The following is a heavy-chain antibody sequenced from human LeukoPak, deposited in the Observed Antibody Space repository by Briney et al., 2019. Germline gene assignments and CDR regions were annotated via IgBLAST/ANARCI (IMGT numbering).Heavy chain of an antibody. CDR3: ASAHYGDYVSDY. J-gene: IGHJ4*02. CDR2: IYMSGST. CDR1: GGSISSYY. V-gene: IGHV4-4*07. D-gene: IGHD4-17*01. Sequence: SETLSLTCTVSGGSISSYYCGWIRQPAGKGLEWIGRIYMSGSTNYNPSLKSRATISVDKSKNQFSLKLSSVTAADTAVYYCASAHYGDYVSDYWGQGTLVTVSS.